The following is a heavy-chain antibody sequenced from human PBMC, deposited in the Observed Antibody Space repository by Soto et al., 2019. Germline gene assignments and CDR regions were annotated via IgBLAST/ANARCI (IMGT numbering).Heavy chain of an antibody. V-gene: IGHV3-13*04. CDR1: GFTFSDYD. CDR3: ASLGARIY. D-gene: IGHD7-27*01. Sequence: EVPLVESGGGLVQPGGSLKLSCAASGFTFSDYDMHWVRQASGEGPEWVASIGHGYDTYYADSVRGRLTISRDNAKNSLYLQMNSLRVEDTAMFYCASLGARIYWAQGSLVTDSS. CDR2: IGHGYDT. J-gene: IGHJ4*02.